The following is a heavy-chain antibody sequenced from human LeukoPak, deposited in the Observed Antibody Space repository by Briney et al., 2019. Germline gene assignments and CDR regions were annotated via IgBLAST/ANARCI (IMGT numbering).Heavy chain of an antibody. D-gene: IGHD6-13*01. CDR2: IWYDGSNT. V-gene: IGHV3-33*01. CDR3: GRDYTTTWSPAY. CDR1: GFTFSSYG. Sequence: GGSLRLSCAASGFTFSSYGMHWVRQAPGKGLEWVAVIWYDGSNTYYAGSVQGRFTISRDNSKNTLYLQMSSLRAEDTAVYYCGRDYTTTWSPAYWGQGTLVTVSS. J-gene: IGHJ4*02.